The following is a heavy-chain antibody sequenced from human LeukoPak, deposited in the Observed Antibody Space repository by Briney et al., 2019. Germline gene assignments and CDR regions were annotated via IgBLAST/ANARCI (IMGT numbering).Heavy chain of an antibody. V-gene: IGHV5-51*01. D-gene: IGHD2-15*01. CDR3: ARRGRYCSGGSCYHFDY. Sequence: GGSLQISCQGSGYSFTSYWIGWVRPVPGKGLEWMGIIYPGDSDTTYSPSFQGQLTISADKSISTAYLQWSSLKAADTAMYYCARRGRYCSGGSCYHFDYWGQGTLVTVSS. CDR2: IYPGDSDT. CDR1: GYSFTSYW. J-gene: IGHJ4*02.